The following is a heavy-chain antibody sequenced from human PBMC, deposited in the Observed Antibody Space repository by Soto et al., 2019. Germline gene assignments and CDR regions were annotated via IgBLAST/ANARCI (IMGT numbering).Heavy chain of an antibody. D-gene: IGHD3-3*01. CDR3: ARDSGFVDFWSGYYYYGMDV. Sequence: GGSLRLSCAASGFTVSSNYMSWVRQAPGKGLEWVSVIYSGGSTYYADSVKGRFTISRDNSKNTLYLQMNSLRAEDTAVYYCARDSGFVDFWSGYYYYGMDVWGQGTTVTVSS. J-gene: IGHJ6*02. CDR1: GFTVSSNY. CDR2: IYSGGST. V-gene: IGHV3-53*01.